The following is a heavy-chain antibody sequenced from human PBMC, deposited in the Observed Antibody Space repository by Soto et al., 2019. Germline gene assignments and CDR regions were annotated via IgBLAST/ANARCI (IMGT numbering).Heavy chain of an antibody. CDR1: GGCISRYY. CDR3: ALDRANYDFWSGPYYYGMDV. V-gene: IGHV4-59*01. CDR2: IYYGGRT. D-gene: IGHD3-3*01. Sequence: SENLCLTSNDSGGCISRYYWSWILQPPGPGLAWIVYIYYGGRTNYNTSLKSRGTIAVATTKTQFSLQLSSVTAADTAVYYCALDRANYDFWSGPYYYGMDVWGQGTTVTVSS. J-gene: IGHJ6*02.